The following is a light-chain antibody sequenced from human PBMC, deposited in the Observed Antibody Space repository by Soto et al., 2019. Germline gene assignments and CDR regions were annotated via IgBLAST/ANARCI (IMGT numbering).Light chain of an antibody. CDR3: QQYGSSRWT. CDR1: QSVSSSY. CDR2: GAS. Sequence: EIVLTQSPGTLSLSPGERATLSCRASQSVSSSYLAWYQQKPGQAPRLLIYGASTRATGIPDRFSGSGSGTDFTLTISTLEPEDFAVYYCQQYGSSRWTFGQGIKVEFK. J-gene: IGKJ1*01. V-gene: IGKV3-20*01.